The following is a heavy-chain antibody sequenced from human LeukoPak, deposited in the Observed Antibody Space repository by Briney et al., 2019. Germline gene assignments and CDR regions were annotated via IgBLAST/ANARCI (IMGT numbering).Heavy chain of an antibody. J-gene: IGHJ4*02. Sequence: SVKVSCKASGGTFSSYAISWVRQAPGQGLEWMGRIIPIVGTANYAQKFQGRVTITTDESTSTAYMELSSLRSEDTAVYYCARGDGYNYFDYWGQGTLVTVSS. CDR1: GGTFSSYA. CDR3: ARGDGYNYFDY. V-gene: IGHV1-69*05. CDR2: IIPIVGTA. D-gene: IGHD5-24*01.